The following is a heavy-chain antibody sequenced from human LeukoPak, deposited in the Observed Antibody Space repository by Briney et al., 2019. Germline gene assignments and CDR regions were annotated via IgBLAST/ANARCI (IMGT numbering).Heavy chain of an antibody. CDR3: AITYYYDSSGYFPLDY. CDR1: GYSFTSYW. V-gene: IGHV5-51*01. CDR2: IYPGDSDT. Sequence: GESLKISCKGSGYSFTSYWIGWVRQMPGKRLELMGIIYPGDSDTRYSPSFQGQVTISADKSISTAYLQWSSLKASDTAMYYCAITYYYDSSGYFPLDYWGQGTLVTVSS. J-gene: IGHJ4*02. D-gene: IGHD3-22*01.